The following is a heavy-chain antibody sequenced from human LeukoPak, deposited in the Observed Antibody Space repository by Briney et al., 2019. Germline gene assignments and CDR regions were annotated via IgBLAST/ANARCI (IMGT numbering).Heavy chain of an antibody. V-gene: IGHV1-69*13. CDR3: ARGIDCSSTSCYVDYYYYMDV. J-gene: IGHJ6*03. CDR2: IIPIFGTA. Sequence: SVKVSCKASGGTFSSYAISWVRQAPGQGLEWMGGIIPIFGTANYAQKFQGRVTITADESTSTAYMELSSLRSEDTAVYYCARGIDCSSTSCYVDYYYYMDVWGKGTTVTISS. CDR1: GGTFSSYA. D-gene: IGHD2-2*01.